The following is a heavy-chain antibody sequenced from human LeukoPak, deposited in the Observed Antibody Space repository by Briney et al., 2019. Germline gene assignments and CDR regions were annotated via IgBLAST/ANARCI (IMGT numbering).Heavy chain of an antibody. J-gene: IGHJ5*02. CDR1: GGSISGGNYY. CDR2: IYDSGST. V-gene: IGHV4-31*03. Sequence: SETLSLTCSVSGGSISGGNYYWTWVRQHPGKGLEGIGYIYDSGSTYYNPSLKSRVTMSVDTAKNRFSLKLSSVTAADTAVYYCAREISGSGSDWFDPWGQGTLVTVSS. D-gene: IGHD3-10*01. CDR3: AREISGSGSDWFDP.